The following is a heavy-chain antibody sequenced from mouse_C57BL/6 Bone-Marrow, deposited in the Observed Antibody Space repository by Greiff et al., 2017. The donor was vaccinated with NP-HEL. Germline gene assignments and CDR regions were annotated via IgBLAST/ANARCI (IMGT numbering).Heavy chain of an antibody. Sequence: EVQVVESGPGLAKPSQTLSLTCSVTGYSITSDYWNWIRKFPGNKLEYMGYISYSGSTYYNPSLKSRISITRDTAKDQYYLQLNSVTTDDKATYYCARALSSPYWYFDVWGTGTTVTVSS. CDR2: ISYSGST. V-gene: IGHV3-8*01. CDR3: ARALSSPYWYFDV. CDR1: GYSITSDY. D-gene: IGHD1-1*01. J-gene: IGHJ1*03.